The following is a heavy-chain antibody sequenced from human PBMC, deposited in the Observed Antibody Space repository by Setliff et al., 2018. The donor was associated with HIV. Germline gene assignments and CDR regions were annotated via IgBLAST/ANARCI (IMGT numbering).Heavy chain of an antibody. V-gene: IGHV1-18*01. D-gene: IGHD2-21*01. CDR2: INPYNGNT. J-gene: IGHJ5*02. CDR1: GYTFINYG. CDR3: ARGGPARVALLYWFDP. Sequence: ASVKVSCKASGYTFINYGINWLRQAPGQGLEWVGSINPYNGNTKYGQKFQGTVTMTSDTTTSTAYLELRRLRSDDTAVYFCARGGPARVALLYWFDPWGQGTLVTVSS.